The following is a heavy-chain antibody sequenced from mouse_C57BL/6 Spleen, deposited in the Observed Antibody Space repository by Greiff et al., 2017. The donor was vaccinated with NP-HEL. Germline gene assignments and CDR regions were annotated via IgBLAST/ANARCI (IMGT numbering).Heavy chain of an antibody. CDR2: IYPGDGDT. CDR3: ARRNYYEGLDY. J-gene: IGHJ4*01. CDR1: GYAFSSSW. V-gene: IGHV1-82*01. D-gene: IGHD1-1*01. Sequence: VQLQQSGPELVKPGASVKISCKASGYAFSSSWMNWVKQRPGKGLEWIGRIYPGDGDTNYNGKFKGKATLTADKSSSTAYMQLSSLTSEDSAVYFCARRNYYEGLDYWGQGTSVTVSS.